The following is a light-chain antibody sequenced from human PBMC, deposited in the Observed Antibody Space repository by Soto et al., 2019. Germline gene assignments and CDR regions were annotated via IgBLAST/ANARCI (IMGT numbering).Light chain of an antibody. CDR3: QQRSNWLSLT. J-gene: IGKJ4*01. CDR1: QSVSSY. V-gene: IGKV3-11*01. Sequence: EIVLTQSPATLSLSPGERATLSCRASQSVSSYLAWSQQKPGQAPRLLSYDASNRATGIPARFSGSGSGTDFTLTISSLEPEDFAVYYCQQRSNWLSLTFGGGTKVDIK. CDR2: DAS.